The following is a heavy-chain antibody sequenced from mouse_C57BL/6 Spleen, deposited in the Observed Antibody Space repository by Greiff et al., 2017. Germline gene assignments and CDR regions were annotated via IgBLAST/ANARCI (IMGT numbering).Heavy chain of an antibody. V-gene: IGHV1-42*01. CDR2: INPSTGGT. Sequence: EVQLQQSGPELVKPGASVKISCKASGYSFTGYYMNWVKQSPEKSLEWIGEINPSTGGTTYNQKFKAKATLTVDKSSSTAYMQLKSLTSEDSAVYYCARGGDYYEGYFDYWGQGTTLTVSS. D-gene: IGHD2-4*01. J-gene: IGHJ2*01. CDR1: GYSFTGYY. CDR3: ARGGDYYEGYFDY.